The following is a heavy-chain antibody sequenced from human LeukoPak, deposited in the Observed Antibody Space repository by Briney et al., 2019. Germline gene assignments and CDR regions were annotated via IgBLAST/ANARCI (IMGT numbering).Heavy chain of an antibody. J-gene: IGHJ1*01. CDR3: VREGCIGGSCHPGYLHH. Sequence: PSETLSLTCTVSGGSISSYYWSWIRQPPGKGLEWIGLIYYNGSTDYNPSVQGRLTISVDTSKNHLSLKLISVTAADTAVYYCVREGCIGGSCHPGYLHHWGQGILVTVSS. CDR2: IYYNGST. CDR1: GGSISSYY. D-gene: IGHD2-15*01. V-gene: IGHV4-59*01.